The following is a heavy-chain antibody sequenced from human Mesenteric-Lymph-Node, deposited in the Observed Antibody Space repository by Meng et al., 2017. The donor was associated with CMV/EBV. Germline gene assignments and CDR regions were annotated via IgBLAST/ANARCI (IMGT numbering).Heavy chain of an antibody. CDR1: EFTFSDYW. J-gene: IGHJ6*02. V-gene: IGHV3-74*01. CDR2: INNVGSTT. Sequence: GESLKISCAASEFTFSDYWMHWVRQAPGKGLVWVSRINNVGSTTDYADSVKGRFTISRDNAKNTLYLQMSSLRVEDTAVFYCARDSATFSYYYGMDVWGQGTTVTVSS. CDR3: ARDSATFSYYYGMDV. D-gene: IGHD2/OR15-2a*01.